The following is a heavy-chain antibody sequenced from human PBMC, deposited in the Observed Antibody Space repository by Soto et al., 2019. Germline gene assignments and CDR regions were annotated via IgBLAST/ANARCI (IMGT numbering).Heavy chain of an antibody. V-gene: IGHV4-34*01. CDR3: ARGRGIAAAAYYFDF. CDR2: INHSGST. Sequence: CIRKQKGKGLEWIGEINHSGSTNYNPSLKSRVTISVDTSKNQFSLKLSSVTAADTAVYYCARGRGIAAAAYYFDFRGQGTLVTVFS. J-gene: IGHJ4*02. D-gene: IGHD6-13*01.